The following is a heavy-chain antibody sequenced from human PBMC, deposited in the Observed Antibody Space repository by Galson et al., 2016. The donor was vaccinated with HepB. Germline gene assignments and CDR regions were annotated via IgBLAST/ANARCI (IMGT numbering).Heavy chain of an antibody. CDR1: DVSVNSEAYH. J-gene: IGHJ4*02. CDR3: ATYFVGRGGSGY. Sequence: ATLSLTCSVSDVSVNSEAYHWLWIRPPPGRGLEWLGHTYPSRPSSYNPSLKSRVTMSVDTSKNQFSLTLSSVTAADTAVYYCATYFVGRGGSGYWGTGALVTVSS. V-gene: IGHV4-61*08. CDR2: TYPSRPS. D-gene: IGHD3-16*01.